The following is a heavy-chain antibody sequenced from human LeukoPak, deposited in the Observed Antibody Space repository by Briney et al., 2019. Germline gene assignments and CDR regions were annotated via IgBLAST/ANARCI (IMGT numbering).Heavy chain of an antibody. Sequence: PSGRSLRLSCAASGFTFDDYAMHWVRQAPGKGLEWVSGISWNSGSIGYADSVKGRFTISRDNAKNSLYLQMNSLRAEDTAVYYCARDGEQWLVEPYWYFDLWGRGTLVTVSS. CDR3: ARDGEQWLVEPYWYFDL. CDR1: GFTFDDYA. V-gene: IGHV3-9*01. J-gene: IGHJ2*01. D-gene: IGHD6-19*01. CDR2: ISWNSGSI.